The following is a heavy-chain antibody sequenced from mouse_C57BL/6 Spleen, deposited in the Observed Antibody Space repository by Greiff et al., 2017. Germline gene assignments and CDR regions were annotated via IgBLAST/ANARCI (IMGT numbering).Heavy chain of an antibody. J-gene: IGHJ4*01. D-gene: IGHD1-1*01. Sequence: VQLQESGPGLVAPSQSLSITCTVSGFSLTSYAISWVRQPPGKGLEWLGVIWTGGGTNYNSALKSRLSISKDNSKSHVFLKMNSLQTDDTARYYCAAHYCGSRRGYAMDYWGQGTSVTVSS. CDR2: IWTGGGT. V-gene: IGHV2-9-1*01. CDR3: AAHYCGSRRGYAMDY. CDR1: GFSLTSYA.